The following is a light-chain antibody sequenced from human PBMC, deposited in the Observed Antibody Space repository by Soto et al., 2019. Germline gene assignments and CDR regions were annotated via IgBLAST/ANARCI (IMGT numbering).Light chain of an antibody. CDR2: KAS. CDR3: MQGTHWPPT. J-gene: IGKJ1*01. V-gene: IGKV2-30*01. Sequence: DVVMTQSPLSLPVTLGQPASISCRSSQSLVYRDGNAYLNWFQQRPGHSPRRLNYKASKRDSGVPDRFSGSGSGTDFTLQINMVDAEGVGIYYCMQGTHWPPTFGRGTRVEIK. CDR1: QSLVYRDGNAY.